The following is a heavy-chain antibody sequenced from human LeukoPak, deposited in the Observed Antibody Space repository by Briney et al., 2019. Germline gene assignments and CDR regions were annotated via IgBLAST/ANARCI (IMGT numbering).Heavy chain of an antibody. V-gene: IGHV1-18*01. CDR1: GYTFTSYG. Sequence: APVKVSCKASGYTFTSYGISWVRQAPGQGLEWMGWISAYNGNTNYAQKVQGRVTMTTDTSTSTAYMELRSLRSDDTAVYYCARYFDWAYYYYMDVWGKGTTVTVSS. CDR3: ARYFDWAYYYYMDV. CDR2: ISAYNGNT. J-gene: IGHJ6*03. D-gene: IGHD3-9*01.